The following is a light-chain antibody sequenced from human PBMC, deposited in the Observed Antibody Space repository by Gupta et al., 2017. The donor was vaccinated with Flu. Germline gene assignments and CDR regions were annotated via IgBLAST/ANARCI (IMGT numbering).Light chain of an antibody. CDR1: SSDVGGYNY. V-gene: IGLV2-8*01. Sequence: QSALTQPPSASGSPGQSVTISCTGTSSDVGGYNYVSWYQQHPGKAPKLMIYEVSKRPSGVPARFSGSKSGNTASLTVSGLQAEEEADYYCSSYAGSNNYVFGTGTKVTVL. CDR2: EVS. CDR3: SSYAGSNNYV. J-gene: IGLJ1*01.